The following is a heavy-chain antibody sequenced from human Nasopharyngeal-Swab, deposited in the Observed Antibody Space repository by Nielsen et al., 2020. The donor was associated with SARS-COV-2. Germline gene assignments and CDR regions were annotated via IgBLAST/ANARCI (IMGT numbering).Heavy chain of an antibody. CDR2: IYYSGST. V-gene: IGHV4-39*07. J-gene: IGHJ4*02. Sequence: PGKGLEWIGSIYYSGSTYYNPSLKSRVTISVDTSKNQFSLKPSSVTAADTAVYYCARDRGRGYSYGSFHYWGQGTLVTVSS. CDR3: ARDRGRGYSYGSFHY. D-gene: IGHD5-18*01.